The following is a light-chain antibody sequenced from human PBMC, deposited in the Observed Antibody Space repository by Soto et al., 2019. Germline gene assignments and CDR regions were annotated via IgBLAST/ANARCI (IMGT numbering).Light chain of an antibody. Sequence: QSVLTQPASVSGSPGQSITISCTGTSSDVGGFNYVSWYQQHPGKAPKLLIFDVYSRPSGISNRFSGSKSGNTASLTISGLRAEDEADYYCSSYTTSSSYVFGAGTKLTVL. CDR3: SSYTTSSSYV. V-gene: IGLV2-14*01. CDR2: DVY. CDR1: SSDVGGFNY. J-gene: IGLJ1*01.